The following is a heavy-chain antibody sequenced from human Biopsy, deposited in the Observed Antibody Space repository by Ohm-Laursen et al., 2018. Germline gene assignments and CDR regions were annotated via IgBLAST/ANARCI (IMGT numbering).Heavy chain of an antibody. V-gene: IGHV1-69*10. CDR3: AADINVWNVNY. J-gene: IGHJ4*02. Sequence: EASVKVSCKASGDSFTSYAIGWVRQAPGQGLEWMGGIIPIPNVATYAQKFQGRITITEDTSTDTAYMELSSLRSEDTAVYYCAADINVWNVNYWGQGTQVTVSS. CDR2: IIPIPNVA. CDR1: GDSFTSYA. D-gene: IGHD1-1*01.